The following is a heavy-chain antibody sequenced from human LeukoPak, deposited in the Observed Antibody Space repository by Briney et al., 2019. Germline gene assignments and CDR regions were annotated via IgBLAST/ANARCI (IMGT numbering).Heavy chain of an antibody. V-gene: IGHV4-34*01. D-gene: IGHD3-16*01. CDR1: GGSFSGYY. Sequence: SETLSVTCAVYGGSFSGYYWSWIRQPPGKGLEWIGEINYSGSTNYNPSLKSRVTISVDTSKNQFSLKLSSVTAADTAVYYCARGLTFEYFQHWGQGTLVTVSS. CDR3: ARGLTFEYFQH. CDR2: INYSGST. J-gene: IGHJ1*01.